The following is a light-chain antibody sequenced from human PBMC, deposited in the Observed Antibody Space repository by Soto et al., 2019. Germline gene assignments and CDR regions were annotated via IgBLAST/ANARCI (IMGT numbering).Light chain of an antibody. J-gene: IGLJ1*01. Sequence: TQPPSASGARGQRVTLSCSGIPSNIGENTVSWYQLLPGTAPKVVIYINNKRPSGVPDRFSGSKSGTSASLAISGLQSEDEADYYCAAWDDSLNGHVFGTGTKVTVL. CDR3: AAWDDSLNGHV. V-gene: IGLV1-44*01. CDR1: PSNIGENT. CDR2: INN.